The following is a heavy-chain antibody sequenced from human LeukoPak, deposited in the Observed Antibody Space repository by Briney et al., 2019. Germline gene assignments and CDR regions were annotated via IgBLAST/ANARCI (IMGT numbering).Heavy chain of an antibody. CDR2: IYFSGIA. CDR1: GDSINNKDYY. Sequence: SETLSLTCTVSGDSINNKDYYWGWIRQPPGRGLEWIGTIYFSGIAYSKPSLEGRVTLSVDTSKNQFSLRLRSVTAADTAVYYCARDPGLLWFGESQQTYDSCGQGTLVTVSS. CDR3: ARDPGLLWFGESQQTYDS. D-gene: IGHD3-10*01. V-gene: IGHV4-39*07. J-gene: IGHJ4*02.